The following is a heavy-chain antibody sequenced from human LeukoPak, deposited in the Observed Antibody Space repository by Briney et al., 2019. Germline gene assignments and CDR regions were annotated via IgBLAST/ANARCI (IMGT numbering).Heavy chain of an antibody. CDR2: ISGSGITT. V-gene: IGHV3-23*01. CDR1: GFTFSNYV. CDR3: AKTGLYSSSSRGYFDY. Sequence: PGGSLRLSCAASGFTFSNYVMGWVRQPPGEGLQWVSVISGSGITTYYARSVKGRFTISRDNSKNTLYLQMNNLRAEDTAIYYCAKTGLYSSSSRGYFDYWGQVTLVTVSS. J-gene: IGHJ4*02. D-gene: IGHD6-6*01.